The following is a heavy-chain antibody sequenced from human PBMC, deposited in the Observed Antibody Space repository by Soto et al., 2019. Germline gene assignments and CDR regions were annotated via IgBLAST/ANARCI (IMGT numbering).Heavy chain of an antibody. D-gene: IGHD3-10*01. Sequence: QVHLVQSGAEVKKPGSSVTVSCKASGGTFSRYAIGWVRQVPGQGLEWMGGIIPMFGRPNYAQKFQDRVTITADESTSTAYMELRSLRSEDTAIYYCATERGHGYGLGRGHPFDPWGQGTLVTVFS. CDR2: IIPMFGRP. CDR3: ATERGHGYGLGRGHPFDP. CDR1: GGTFSRYA. J-gene: IGHJ5*02. V-gene: IGHV1-69*01.